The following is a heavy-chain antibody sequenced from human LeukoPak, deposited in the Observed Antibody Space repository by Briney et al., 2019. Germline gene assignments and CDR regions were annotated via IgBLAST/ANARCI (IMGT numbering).Heavy chain of an antibody. CDR3: ARSPECSSTSCKSKYCYYGMDV. V-gene: IGHV4-34*01. CDR1: GGSFSGYY. CDR2: INHSGST. Sequence: TPSETLSLTCAVYGGSFSGYYWSWIRQPPGKGLEWIGEINHSGSTNYNPSLKSRVTISVDTSKNQFSLRLSSVTAADTAVYYCARSPECSSTSCKSKYCYYGMDVWGQGTTVTVSS. J-gene: IGHJ6*02. D-gene: IGHD2-2*01.